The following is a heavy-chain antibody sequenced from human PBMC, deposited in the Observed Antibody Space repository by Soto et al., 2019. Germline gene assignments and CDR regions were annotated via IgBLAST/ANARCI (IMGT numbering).Heavy chain of an antibody. V-gene: IGHV1-69*01. J-gene: IGHJ3*02. CDR3: ARDGSANVAPKFDI. Sequence: QVQLVQSGAEVKKPGSWVRSPSRLSGGTLRGYAIGWVRQALGQGLEWMGGIIPILGTANYAQKFQGRVTITADESTSTAYMELSSLRSEDTAVYYCARDGSANVAPKFDIWGQGTMVTVSS. CDR1: GGTLRGYA. CDR2: IIPILGTA. D-gene: IGHD2-15*01.